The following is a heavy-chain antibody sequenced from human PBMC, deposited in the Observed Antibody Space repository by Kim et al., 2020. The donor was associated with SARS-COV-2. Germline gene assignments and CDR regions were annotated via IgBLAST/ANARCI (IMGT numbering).Heavy chain of an antibody. Sequence: GGSLRLSCAASGFTFSSFSMNWVRQTPGKGLEWVSFINTGGSSMYYAESVKGRFTISRDNAKNSVFLQMNSLRVEDTAVYYCARNGDNTGYFVNWGQGTL. CDR2: INTGGSSM. CDR3: ARNGDNTGYFVN. V-gene: IGHV3-48*01. D-gene: IGHD3-22*01. J-gene: IGHJ4*02. CDR1: GFTFSSFS.